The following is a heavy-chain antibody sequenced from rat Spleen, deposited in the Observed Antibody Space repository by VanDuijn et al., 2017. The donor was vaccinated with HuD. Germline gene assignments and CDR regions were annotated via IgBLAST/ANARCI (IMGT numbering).Heavy chain of an antibody. CDR2: MTNTGGSI. CDR3: TRGGRWYFDF. J-gene: IGHJ1*01. CDR1: GFTLNNYW. Sequence: EVQLVESGGGLVQPGRPLKLSCVASGFTLNNYWMTWIRQAPGKGLEWVASMTNTGGSIYYPDSVKGRFTISRDNAQNSLYLQMNSLRSEDTATYSCTRGGRWYFDFWGPGTMVTVSS. V-gene: IGHV5-31*01.